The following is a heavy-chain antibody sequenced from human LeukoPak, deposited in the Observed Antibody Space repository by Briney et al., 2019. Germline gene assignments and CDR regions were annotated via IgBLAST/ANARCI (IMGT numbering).Heavy chain of an antibody. CDR2: IPYDGTNK. Sequence: GGSLRLSCAASGFTLSSYGMHWVRQAPVKGLEWVALIPYDGTNKYYADSVKGRFTISRDNSKNTLYLQMNSLRAEDTAVYYCAKDLTTTVTTAIDCWGQGTLVTVSS. CDR1: GFTLSSYG. CDR3: AKDLTTTVTTAIDC. V-gene: IGHV3-30*02. D-gene: IGHD4-17*01. J-gene: IGHJ4*02.